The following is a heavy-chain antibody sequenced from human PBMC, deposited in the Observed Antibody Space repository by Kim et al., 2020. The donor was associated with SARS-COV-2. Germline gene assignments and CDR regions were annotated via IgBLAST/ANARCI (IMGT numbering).Heavy chain of an antibody. Sequence: GGSLRLSCAASGFTFTNNWMSWVRQAPGKGLEWVAKINEDGSETYYVNSVEGRFTISRDNAKNSLYLQMDSLRVEDTATYYCARDRRYSLYYWGQGTRVTVSS. CDR1: GFTFTNNW. J-gene: IGHJ4*02. D-gene: IGHD1-1*01. V-gene: IGHV3-7*01. CDR3: ARDRRYSLYY. CDR2: INEDGSET.